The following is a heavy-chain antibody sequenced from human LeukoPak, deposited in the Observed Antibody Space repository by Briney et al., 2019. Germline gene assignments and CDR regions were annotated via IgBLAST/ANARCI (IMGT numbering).Heavy chain of an antibody. J-gene: IGHJ4*02. D-gene: IGHD5-18*01. CDR1: GGSISSFY. Sequence: NPSETLSLTCTVSGGSISSFYWSWIRQPPGKGLEWIGYIYYDGSTNYNPSLKSRVTISVDTSKNQFSLRLSSVTAADTAVYYCARGALDTKTRFDYWGPGTLVTVSS. V-gene: IGHV4-59*01. CDR2: IYYDGST. CDR3: ARGALDTKTRFDY.